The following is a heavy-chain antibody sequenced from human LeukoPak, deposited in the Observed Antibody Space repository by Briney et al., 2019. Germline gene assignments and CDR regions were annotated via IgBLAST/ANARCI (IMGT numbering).Heavy chain of an antibody. J-gene: IGHJ4*02. CDR2: IDNRGST. V-gene: IGHV4-34*01. CDR1: GGSFSFYF. Sequence: SETLSLTCTVSGGSFSFYFWHWIRQPPGEGLDWIGEIDNRGSTQYKPSLRSRGIISIDTSGNHFSLKLTSVTDADTAVYFCARDSDSGFQWGQGMLVTVSS. D-gene: IGHD3-16*01. CDR3: ARDSDSGFQ.